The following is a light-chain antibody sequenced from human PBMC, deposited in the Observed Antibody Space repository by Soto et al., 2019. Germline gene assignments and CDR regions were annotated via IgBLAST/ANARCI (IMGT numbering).Light chain of an antibody. CDR3: QQRSNWPIT. V-gene: IGKV1-5*01. CDR1: QSISSW. CDR2: AAS. Sequence: DIQMTQSPSTLSASVGDRVTITCLASQSISSWLAWYQQKPGKAPKLLIYAASTLQSGVPSRFSGSGSGTDFTLTISSLQPEDFAVYYCQQRSNWPITFGQGTRLEIK. J-gene: IGKJ5*01.